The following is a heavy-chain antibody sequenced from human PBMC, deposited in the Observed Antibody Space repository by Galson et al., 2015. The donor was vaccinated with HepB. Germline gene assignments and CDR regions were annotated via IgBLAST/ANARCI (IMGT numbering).Heavy chain of an antibody. D-gene: IGHD5-24*01. Sequence: SLRLSCAASGFTFSDYYMSWIRQAPGKGLEWVSYISSSSSYTNYADSVKGRFTISRDNAKNSLYLQMNSLRAEDTAVYYCAREGRWLQLDYWGQGTLVTVSS. J-gene: IGHJ4*02. V-gene: IGHV3-11*06. CDR3: AREGRWLQLDY. CDR2: ISSSSSYT. CDR1: GFTFSDYY.